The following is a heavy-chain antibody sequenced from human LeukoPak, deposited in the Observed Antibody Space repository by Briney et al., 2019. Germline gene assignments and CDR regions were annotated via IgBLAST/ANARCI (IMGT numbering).Heavy chain of an antibody. Sequence: GGSLRLSCAASGFTFSSYSMNWVRQAPGKGLEWVSSISSSSSYIYYADSVKGRFTISRDNAKNSLYLQMNSLRAEDTAVYYCARGYYYGSGSYGAFDIWGQGTMVSVSS. V-gene: IGHV3-21*01. CDR3: ARGYYYGSGSYGAFDI. CDR1: GFTFSSYS. D-gene: IGHD3-10*01. CDR2: ISSSSSYI. J-gene: IGHJ3*02.